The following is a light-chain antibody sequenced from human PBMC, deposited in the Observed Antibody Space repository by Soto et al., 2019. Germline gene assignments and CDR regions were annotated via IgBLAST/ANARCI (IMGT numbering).Light chain of an antibody. CDR2: YDS. J-gene: IGLJ1*01. CDR1: NIGSKR. CDR3: QVWDITTDHYG. V-gene: IGLV3-21*04. Sequence: SYELTQPPSVSVAPEKTARLTCGGDNIGSKRVHWYRQKPGQAPVLVIYYDSDRPSAIPERFSGSNSGNTATLTINRVEAGDEADYYCQVWDITTDHYGFGTGTKLTVL.